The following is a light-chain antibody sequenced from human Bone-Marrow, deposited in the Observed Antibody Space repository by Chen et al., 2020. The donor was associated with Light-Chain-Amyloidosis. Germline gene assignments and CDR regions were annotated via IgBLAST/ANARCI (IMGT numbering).Light chain of an antibody. J-gene: IGKJ3*01. V-gene: IGKV4-1*01. CDR3: QQYYGTPT. CDR1: QSVLHSSNNKNY. Sequence: DIVMTQSPTSLAVSLGERATINCRSSQSVLHSSNNKNYLAWYQQKPGQPPKLLICWASTRESGVPDRFSGSGSGTDFTLTISSLQAEDVAVYHCQQYYGTPTLGPGTKVDIK. CDR2: WAS.